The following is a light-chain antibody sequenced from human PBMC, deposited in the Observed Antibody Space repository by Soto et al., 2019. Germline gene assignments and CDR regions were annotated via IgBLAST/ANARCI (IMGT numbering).Light chain of an antibody. CDR1: QSVSSNN. CDR3: QQYGRSPFN. J-gene: IGKJ3*01. CDR2: GAS. Sequence: EIVLTQSPGTLSLSPGERATLSCRASQSVSSNNLAWYQQRPGQAPRVVIYGASTRATGIPDRFSGSGSVTYLTLTISRLATEDFAVSYGQQYGRSPFNFVPGTTGH. V-gene: IGKV3-20*01.